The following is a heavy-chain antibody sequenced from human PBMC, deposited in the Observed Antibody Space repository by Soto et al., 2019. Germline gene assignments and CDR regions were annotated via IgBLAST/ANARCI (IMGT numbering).Heavy chain of an antibody. CDR3: ARVGSYSDGSSYPY. CDR1: GYTFTGHD. Sequence: QVQLVQSGAELKKPGASVTVSCKASGYTFTGHDLHWVRQAPGQGLEWLGWIKANGGATKYARKFQGRATMTRNTSTTTAYLELNSLRSDDTAVYFCARVGSYSDGSSYPYWGQGTLVTVSA. D-gene: IGHD6-6*01. V-gene: IGHV1-2*02. CDR2: IKANGGAT. J-gene: IGHJ1*01.